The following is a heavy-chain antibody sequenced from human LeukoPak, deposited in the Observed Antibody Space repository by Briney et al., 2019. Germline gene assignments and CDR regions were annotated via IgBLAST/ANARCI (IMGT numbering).Heavy chain of an antibody. J-gene: IGHJ6*02. Sequence: GGSLRLSCAASGFTFSSYSMNWVRQAPGKGLEWVSSISSSSSYIYYADSVKGRFTISRDNAKNSLYLQMNSLRAEDTAVYYCARDLTAGYYYGMDVWGQGTTVTVSS. CDR3: ARDLTAGYYYGMDV. D-gene: IGHD2-8*02. CDR1: GFTFSSYS. CDR2: ISSSSSYI. V-gene: IGHV3-21*01.